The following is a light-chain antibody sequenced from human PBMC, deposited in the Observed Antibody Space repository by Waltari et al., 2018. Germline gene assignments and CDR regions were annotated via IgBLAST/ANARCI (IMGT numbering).Light chain of an antibody. CDR2: EVS. J-gene: IGLJ3*02. CDR1: SSDVGNYNY. CDR3: SSYAGSNNWV. V-gene: IGLV2-8*01. Sequence: QSALTQPPSASGSPGQSVTISCTGTSSDVGNYNYVSWYQRHPGKAPKLMVYEVSKRPSGVPDRCSGSESGNTASLTVSGLQAEDEADYYCSSYAGSNNWVFGGGTKLTVL.